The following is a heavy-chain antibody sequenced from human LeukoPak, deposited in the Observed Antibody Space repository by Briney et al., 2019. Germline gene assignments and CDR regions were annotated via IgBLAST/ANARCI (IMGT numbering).Heavy chain of an antibody. CDR2: INSDGSST. D-gene: IGHD3-22*01. J-gene: IGHJ4*02. Sequence: PGGSLRLSCAASGFTFSSYWMHWVRQGPGKGLMWVSRINSDGSSTSYADSVKGRFTISRDNAKNTLYLQMNSLRADDTAVYYCARDNDYYDSSGSFDYWGQGTLVTVSS. V-gene: IGHV3-74*01. CDR3: ARDNDYYDSSGSFDY. CDR1: GFTFSSYW.